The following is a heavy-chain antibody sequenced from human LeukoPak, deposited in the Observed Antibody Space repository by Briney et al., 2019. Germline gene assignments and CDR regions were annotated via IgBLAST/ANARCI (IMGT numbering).Heavy chain of an antibody. CDR3: ARSPRGYCSGGSCQDY. J-gene: IGHJ4*02. Sequence: EASVKVSCKASGYTFTGYYMHWVRQAPGQGLEWMGWINPNSGGTNYAQKFQGRVTMTRDTSISTAYMELSRLRSDDSAVYYCARSPRGYCSGGSCQDYWGQGTLVTVSS. CDR1: GYTFTGYY. CDR2: INPNSGGT. V-gene: IGHV1-2*02. D-gene: IGHD2-15*01.